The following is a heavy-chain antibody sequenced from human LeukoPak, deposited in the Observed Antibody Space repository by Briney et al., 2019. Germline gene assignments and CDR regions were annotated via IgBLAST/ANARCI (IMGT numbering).Heavy chain of an antibody. D-gene: IGHD3-10*01. V-gene: IGHV4-39*01. J-gene: IGHJ4*02. CDR3: AIEGNLWFGELFQIGALGY. CDR2: IYYSGST. CDR1: GGSISSSSYY. Sequence: PSQTLSLTCTVSGGSISSSSYYWGWIRQPPGKGLEWIGSIYYSGSTYYNPSLKSRVTISVDTSKNQFSLKLSSVTAADTAVYYCAIEGNLWFGELFQIGALGYWGQGTLVTVSS.